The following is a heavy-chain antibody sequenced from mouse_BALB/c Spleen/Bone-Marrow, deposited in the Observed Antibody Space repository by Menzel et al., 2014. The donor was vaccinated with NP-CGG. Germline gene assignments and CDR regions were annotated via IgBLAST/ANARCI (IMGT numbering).Heavy chain of an antibody. CDR3: ARGVVATDY. CDR1: GFTFTDYY. CDR2: IRNKANGYTT. V-gene: IGHV7-3*02. D-gene: IGHD1-1*01. J-gene: IGHJ2*01. Sequence: EVNVVESGGGLVQPGGSLRLSCATSGFTFTDYYMSWVRQPPGKALEWLGFIRNKANGYTTEYSTSVKGRFTISRGNSQSILYLQMNALRAEDSATYYCARGVVATDYWGQGTTLTVSS.